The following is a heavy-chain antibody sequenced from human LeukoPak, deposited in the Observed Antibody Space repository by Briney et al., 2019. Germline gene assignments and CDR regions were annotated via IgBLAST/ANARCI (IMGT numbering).Heavy chain of an antibody. Sequence: PGGSLRLSCAASGFTFSIYSVNWVRQAPGKGLEWLSSFTSSSNYIYYADSVKGRFTISRDNVQNSLYLQMNSLRAEDTAMYYCARDRGYFDNWGQGTLVTVSS. V-gene: IGHV3-21*01. CDR1: GFTFSIYS. CDR2: FTSSSNYI. J-gene: IGHJ4*02. CDR3: ARDRGYFDN.